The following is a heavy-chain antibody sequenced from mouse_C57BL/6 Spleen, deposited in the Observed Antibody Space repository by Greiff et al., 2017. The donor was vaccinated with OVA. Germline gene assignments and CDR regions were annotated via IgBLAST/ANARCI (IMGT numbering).Heavy chain of an antibody. V-gene: IGHV1-66*01. Sequence: VQLQQSGPELVKPGASVKISCKASGYSFTSYYIHWVKQRPGQGLEWIGWIYPGSGNTKYNEKFKGKATLTADTSSSTAYMQLSSLTSEDSAVYYCAREGTTVVATRYFDVWGTGTTVTVSS. CDR1: GYSFTSYY. CDR3: AREGTTVVATRYFDV. J-gene: IGHJ1*03. D-gene: IGHD1-1*01. CDR2: IYPGSGNT.